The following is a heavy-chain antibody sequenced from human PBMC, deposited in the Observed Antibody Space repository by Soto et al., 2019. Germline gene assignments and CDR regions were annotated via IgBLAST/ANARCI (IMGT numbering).Heavy chain of an antibody. CDR2: IGSNGRST. CDR1: GFTFSSYW. CDR3: ARDVSNSVDY. D-gene: IGHD4-4*01. V-gene: IGHV3-74*01. J-gene: IGHJ4*02. Sequence: EVQLVESGGGLVQPGGSLRLSCAASGFTFSSYWMHWVRQVPGKGLVLVSRIGSNGRSTNYADSVNGRFTISRDNAKNTLFLQMNSLRAEDTAVYYCARDVSNSVDYWGQGTLVTVSS.